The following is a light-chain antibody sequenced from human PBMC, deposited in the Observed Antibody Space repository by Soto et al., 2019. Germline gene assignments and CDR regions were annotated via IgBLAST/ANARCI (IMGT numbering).Light chain of an antibody. V-gene: IGKV1-33*01. J-gene: IGKJ1*01. CDR3: QQYNTYST. Sequence: IQMTQSPSSLSASLVGRVSFTCQASQDISKNLDWYQQKPGKAPKLLIYDASNLETGVPSRLSGSGSGTDLTFTISSLQPEDIATYYCQQYNTYSTFGQGTKVDIK. CDR1: QDISKN. CDR2: DAS.